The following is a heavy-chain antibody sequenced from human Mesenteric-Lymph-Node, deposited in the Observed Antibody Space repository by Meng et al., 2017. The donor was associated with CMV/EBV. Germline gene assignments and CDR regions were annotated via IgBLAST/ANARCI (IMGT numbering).Heavy chain of an antibody. CDR2: ISGSGGST. J-gene: IGHJ6*02. Sequence: GALKISCAASGFTFSSYDMHWVRQAPGKGLEWVSGISGSGGSTYYADSVKGRFTISRDNSKNTLYLQMNSLRAEDTAVYYCAKSFGRGPYYGMDVWGQGTTVTVSS. V-gene: IGHV3-23*01. CDR1: GFTFSSYD. CDR3: AKSFGRGPYYGMDV. D-gene: IGHD3-16*01.